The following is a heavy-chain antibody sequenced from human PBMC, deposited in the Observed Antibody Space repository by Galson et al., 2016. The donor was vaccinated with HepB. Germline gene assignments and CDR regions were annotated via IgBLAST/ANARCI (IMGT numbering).Heavy chain of an antibody. CDR1: GGLISSYY. V-gene: IGHV4-59*01. J-gene: IGHJ4*02. CDR3: ARGIGSLMDY. D-gene: IGHD6-13*01. CDR2: IFYTGSG. Sequence: SETLSLTCTVSGGLISSYYWSWIRQPPGKGLEWIGHIFYTGSGNYNPSLKSRITMSVDTSKNQLSLKLNSVTAADTAVYYCARGIGSLMDYWGQGTLVTVSS.